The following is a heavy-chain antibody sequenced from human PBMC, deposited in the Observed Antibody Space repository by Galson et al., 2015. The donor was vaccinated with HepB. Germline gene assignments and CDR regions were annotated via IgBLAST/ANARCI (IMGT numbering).Heavy chain of an antibody. CDR1: GYTFTGYY. CDR3: ARGGPIQTYYYDSTDAFDI. J-gene: IGHJ3*02. CDR2: INPNSGGT. Sequence: SVKVSCKASGYTFTGYYMHWVRQAPGQGLEWMGWINPNSGGTNYAQKFQGWVTMTRDTSISTAYMELSRLRSDDTAVYYCARGGPIQTYYYDSTDAFDIWGQGTMVTVSS. V-gene: IGHV1-2*04. D-gene: IGHD3-22*01.